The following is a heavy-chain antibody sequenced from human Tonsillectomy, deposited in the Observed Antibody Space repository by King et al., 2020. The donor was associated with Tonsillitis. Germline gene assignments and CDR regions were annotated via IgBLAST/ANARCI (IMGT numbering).Heavy chain of an antibody. CDR2: IYYSGST. CDR3: AKIAAPYWYFDL. D-gene: IGHD6-25*01. V-gene: IGHV4-59*01. Sequence: VQLQESGPGLVKPSETLSLTYTVSGGSISSYYWNWIRQPPGKGLEWIGFIYYSGSTNYNPSLKSRVTISLDTSKNQVSLKLSSVTAADTAVYYCAKIAAPYWYFDLWGRGTLVTVSS. J-gene: IGHJ2*01. CDR1: GGSISSYY.